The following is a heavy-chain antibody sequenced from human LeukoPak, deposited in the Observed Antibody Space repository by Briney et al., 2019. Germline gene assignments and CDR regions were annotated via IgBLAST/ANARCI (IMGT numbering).Heavy chain of an antibody. Sequence: GGSLRLSCAASGFTFSSYWVHWVRQAPGKGLVWVSRINSDGSSTNYADSVKGRFTISRDNAKNTLYLQMNSLRAEDTAVYYCASGVAAAGRDYFDYWGQGTLVTVSS. CDR2: INSDGSST. CDR3: ASGVAAAGRDYFDY. D-gene: IGHD6-13*01. V-gene: IGHV3-74*01. CDR1: GFTFSSYW. J-gene: IGHJ4*02.